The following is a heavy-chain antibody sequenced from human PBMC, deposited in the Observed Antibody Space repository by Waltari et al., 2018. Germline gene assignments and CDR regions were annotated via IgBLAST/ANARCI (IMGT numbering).Heavy chain of an antibody. D-gene: IGHD4-17*01. CDR2: IYHSGST. Sequence: QVQLQESGPGLVKPSETLSLTCTVSGYSISSGYSWGWIRQHPGKGLEWIGSIYHSGSTYYNPSLKSRVTISVDTSKNQFSLKLSSVTAADTAVYYCAREMWETVTNPFDYWGQGTLVTVSS. J-gene: IGHJ4*02. V-gene: IGHV4-38-2*02. CDR3: AREMWETVTNPFDY. CDR1: GYSISSGYS.